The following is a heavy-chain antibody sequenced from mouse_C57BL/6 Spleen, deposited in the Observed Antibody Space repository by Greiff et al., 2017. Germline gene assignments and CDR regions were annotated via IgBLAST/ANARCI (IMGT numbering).Heavy chain of an antibody. V-gene: IGHV1-82*01. J-gene: IGHJ3*01. CDR3: ARGDSSGSFAY. Sequence: VQLQESGPELVKPGASVKISCKASGYAFSSSWMNWVKQRPGKGLEWIGRIYPGDGDTNYNGKFKGKATLTADKSSSTAYMQLSSLTSEDSAVCFCARGDSSGSFAYWGQGTLVTVSA. CDR1: GYAFSSSW. CDR2: IYPGDGDT. D-gene: IGHD3-2*02.